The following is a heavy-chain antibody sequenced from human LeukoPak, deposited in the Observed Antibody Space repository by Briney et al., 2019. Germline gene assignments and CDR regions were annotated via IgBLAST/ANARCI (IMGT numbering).Heavy chain of an antibody. J-gene: IGHJ4*02. CDR1: GFTFDDYA. V-gene: IGHV3-9*01. CDR2: ISWNSGSI. Sequence: GGSLRLSCAASGFTFDDYAMHWVRQAPGKDLEWVSGISWNSGSIGYADSVKGRFTISRDNAKNSLYLQMNSLRAEDTALYYCAKGATFGVVINFDYWGQGTLVTVSS. D-gene: IGHD3-3*01. CDR3: AKGATFGVVINFDY.